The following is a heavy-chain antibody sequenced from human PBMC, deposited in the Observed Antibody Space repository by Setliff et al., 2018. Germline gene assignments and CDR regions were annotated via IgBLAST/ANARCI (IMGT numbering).Heavy chain of an antibody. V-gene: IGHV4-4*07. CDR1: GGSIINSYY. CDR3: ARDQWVRSPPLYFSYSMDV. CDR2: ISTSGST. Sequence: SETLTLTCTVSGGSIINSYYWSWIRQPAGKGLEWIGRISTSGSTNYNPSLKSRVTVSLDTSKNQFSLKLTSVTAADTAVYYCARDQWVRSPPLYFSYSMDVWGQGTTVTVSS. D-gene: IGHD5-12*01. J-gene: IGHJ6*02.